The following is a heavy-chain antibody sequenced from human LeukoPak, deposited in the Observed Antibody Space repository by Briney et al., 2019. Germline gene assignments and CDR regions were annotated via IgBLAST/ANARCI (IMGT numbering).Heavy chain of an antibody. CDR1: GFTFSSYA. V-gene: IGHV3-30-3*01. D-gene: IGHD3-10*01. CDR2: ISYDGSNK. CDR3: ASIFREP. J-gene: IGHJ5*02. Sequence: GGSLRLSCADSGFTFSSYAMHWVRQAPGKGLEWVAVISYDGSNKYYADSVKGRFTISRDNSKNTLYLQMNSLRAEDTAVYYCASIFREPWGQGTLVTVSS.